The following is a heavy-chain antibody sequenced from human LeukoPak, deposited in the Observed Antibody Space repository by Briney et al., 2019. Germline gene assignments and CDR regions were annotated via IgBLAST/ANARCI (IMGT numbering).Heavy chain of an antibody. D-gene: IGHD3-10*01. V-gene: IGHV3-23*01. CDR2: ISGSGGST. CDR3: AKRRYYGSGVRFDP. Sequence: GGSLRLSCAASGFTFSSYAMSWVRQAPGKGLEWVSAISGSGGSTYYADSVKGRFTISRDNSKNTLYLQMNSLRVEDTAVYYCAKRRYYGSGVRFDPWGQGTLVTVSS. J-gene: IGHJ5*02. CDR1: GFTFSSYA.